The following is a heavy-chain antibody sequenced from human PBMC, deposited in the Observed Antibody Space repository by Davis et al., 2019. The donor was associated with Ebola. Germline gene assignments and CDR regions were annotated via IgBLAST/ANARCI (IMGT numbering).Heavy chain of an antibody. J-gene: IGHJ4*02. D-gene: IGHD3-10*01. CDR3: ARALYGSGPRLVDY. V-gene: IGHV1-8*03. CDR2: MHTTSGNR. Sequence: ASVKVSCKASGYTFTSHEINWLRQVTGQGLEWMGWMHTTSGNRGYAQKFQGRVTITRDTSISTFYMELSSLQSEDTAGYYCARALYGSGPRLVDYWGQGTLVTVSS. CDR1: GYTFTSHE.